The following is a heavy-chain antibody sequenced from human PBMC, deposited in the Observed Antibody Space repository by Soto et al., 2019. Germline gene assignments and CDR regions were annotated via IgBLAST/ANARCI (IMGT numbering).Heavy chain of an antibody. CDR2: ISYDGSNK. CDR1: GFTFSSYG. Sequence: GGSLRLSCAASGFTFSSYGMHWVRQAPGKVLEWVAVISYDGSNKYYADSVKGRFTISRDNSKNTLYLQMNSLRAEDTAVYYCAKDMGQRQQAAYGMDVWGQGTTVTVSS. V-gene: IGHV3-30*18. J-gene: IGHJ6*02. D-gene: IGHD6-13*01. CDR3: AKDMGQRQQAAYGMDV.